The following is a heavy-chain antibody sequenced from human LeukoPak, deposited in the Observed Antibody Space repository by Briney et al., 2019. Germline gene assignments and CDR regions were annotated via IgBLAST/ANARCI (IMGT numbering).Heavy chain of an antibody. V-gene: IGHV4-59*01. CDR2: IYYTRNT. CDR1: GGSSSSYY. J-gene: IGHJ4*02. CDR3: ATYIRDPGTYYLDY. D-gene: IGHD3-10*01. Sequence: SETLSRSCTVSGGSSSSYYWSWIRQPPGKGLEWMGFIYYTRNTNDNPSLRSRVTMSVDRTNNQFSLKLYAVTAADTAVYYCATYIRDPGTYYLDYWGRGTLVTVSS.